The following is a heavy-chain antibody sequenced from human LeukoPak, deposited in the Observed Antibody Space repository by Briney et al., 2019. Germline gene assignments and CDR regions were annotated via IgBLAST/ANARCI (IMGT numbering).Heavy chain of an antibody. J-gene: IGHJ4*02. V-gene: IGHV3-73*01. D-gene: IGHD2-2*01. CDR2: IISKANSYAT. CDR3: TRPTVGYCSSTSCPIGI. CDR1: GFTFSVSA. Sequence: GGSLRLSCAPSGFTFSVSATHWARQASGKGPGWVSRIISKANSYATAYAASVKGRFIIYRDDSKNTAYLQMNSLKTEETDVYYCTRPTVGYCSSTSCPIGIWGQGTLVTVSS.